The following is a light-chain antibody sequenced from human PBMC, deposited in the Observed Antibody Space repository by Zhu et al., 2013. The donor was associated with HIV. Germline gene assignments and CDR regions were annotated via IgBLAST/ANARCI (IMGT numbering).Light chain of an antibody. Sequence: QSALTQPASVSGSPGQSITISCTGTSSDVGAYNYVSWYQQFPGKAPKLIIYQVTNRPSGVSHRFSGSKSGNTASLTISGLQAADEADYYCSSRTTGPTVLFGGGTRLTV. V-gene: IGLV2-14*03. CDR1: SSDVGAYNY. CDR3: SSRTTGPTVL. J-gene: IGLJ2*01. CDR2: QVT.